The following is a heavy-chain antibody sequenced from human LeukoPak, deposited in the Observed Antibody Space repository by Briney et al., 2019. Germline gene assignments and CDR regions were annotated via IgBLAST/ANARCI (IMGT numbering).Heavy chain of an antibody. CDR3: ATGYYFGSGSYDS. CDR2: FDPEDGET. J-gene: IGHJ5*02. V-gene: IGHV1-24*01. D-gene: IGHD3-10*01. CDR1: GYTLTELS. Sequence: ATVKVSCKVSGYTLTELSMHWVRQAPGKGLEFMGGFDPEDGETIYAQKFQGRVTMTEDTSTDTAYMELSRLRSEDTAVYYCATGYYFGSGSYDSWGQGTLVTVSS.